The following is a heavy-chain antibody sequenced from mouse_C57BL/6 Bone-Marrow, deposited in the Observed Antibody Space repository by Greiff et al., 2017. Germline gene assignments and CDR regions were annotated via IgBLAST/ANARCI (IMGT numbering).Heavy chain of an antibody. CDR2: IDPSDSYT. Sequence: QVQLQQPGAELVKPGASVKLSCKASGYTFTSYWMQWVKQRPGQGLEWIGEIDPSDSYTNYNQKFKGQATLTVDTSSSTAYMQLSSLTSEDSAVFYCARSGYYCRGTLDAMDYWGQGTSVTVSS. CDR1: GYTFTSYW. CDR3: ARSGYYCRGTLDAMDY. V-gene: IGHV1-50*01. D-gene: IGHD1-1*01. J-gene: IGHJ4*01.